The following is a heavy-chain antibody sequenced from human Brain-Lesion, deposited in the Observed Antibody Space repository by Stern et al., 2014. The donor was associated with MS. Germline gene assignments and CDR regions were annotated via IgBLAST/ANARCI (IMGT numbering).Heavy chain of an antibody. CDR3: ARRGDSSSSGFDY. D-gene: IGHD6-6*01. CDR1: GYRFTSNW. CDR2: IWPGDSDT. V-gene: IGHV5-51*01. Sequence: EVQLVDSEAEVKKPGESLKISCKGSGYRFTSNWIGWVRQMSGKGLEWIGIIWPGDSDTRYSPSFQGQVPISADKSISTAYLQWSSLQASDTAMYYCARRGDSSSSGFDYWGQGTLVIVSS. J-gene: IGHJ4*02.